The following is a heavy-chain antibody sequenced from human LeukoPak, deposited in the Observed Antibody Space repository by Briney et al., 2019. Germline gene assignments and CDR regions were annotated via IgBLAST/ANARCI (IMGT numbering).Heavy chain of an antibody. CDR2: IYYSGST. J-gene: IGHJ5*02. Sequence: PSETLSLTCTVSGGSISSSSYYWGWIRQPPGKGLEWIGTIYYSGSTYYNPSLKSRVTISVDTSKNQFSLKLSSVTAADTAVYYCARAGSSGWQHNWFDPWGQGTLVTVSS. CDR1: GGSISSSSYY. D-gene: IGHD6-19*01. V-gene: IGHV4-39*07. CDR3: ARAGSSGWQHNWFDP.